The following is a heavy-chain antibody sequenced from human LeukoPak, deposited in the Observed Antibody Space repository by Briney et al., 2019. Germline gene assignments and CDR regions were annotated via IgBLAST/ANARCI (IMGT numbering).Heavy chain of an antibody. CDR3: ARGGDILTGYYRFDY. V-gene: IGHV4-59*08. D-gene: IGHD3-9*01. CDR2: IYNIGST. CDR1: GGSISTYY. Sequence: SETLSLTCSVSGGSISTYYWNWIRQPPGKGPEWIGYIYNIGSTNYNPSLKSRVTMSVDTSNNQFSLKVTSVTAADTAVYYCARGGDILTGYYRFDYWGQGTLVTVSS. J-gene: IGHJ4*02.